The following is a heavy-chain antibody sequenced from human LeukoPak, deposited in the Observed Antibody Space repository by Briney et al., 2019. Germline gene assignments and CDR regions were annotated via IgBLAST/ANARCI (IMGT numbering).Heavy chain of an antibody. CDR1: GYTFTSYG. D-gene: IGHD2-15*01. Sequence: ASVKVSCKASGYTFTSYGISWVRQAPGQGLEWMGWISAYNGNTKYVQKLQGRVTMTTDSSTSTAYMELRSLTSDDTAVYYCARWYYGGGSCYSYYYGMDVWGQGTTVTVSS. V-gene: IGHV1-18*01. CDR3: ARWYYGGGSCYSYYYGMDV. J-gene: IGHJ6*02. CDR2: ISAYNGNT.